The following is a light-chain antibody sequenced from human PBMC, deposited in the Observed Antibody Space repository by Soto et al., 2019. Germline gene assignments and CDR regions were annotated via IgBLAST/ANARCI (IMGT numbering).Light chain of an antibody. CDR2: GAS. CDR1: QSVSSN. CDR3: QQYNNWLT. Sequence: EIVMTQSPATLSVSPGERATLSCRASQSVSSNLAWYQQKPGQAPRLLIYGASTRATGIPARFSGSGSGTEFTLTISSLQSEDFAVYYCQQYNNWLTFGQGTRLEIK. J-gene: IGKJ5*01. V-gene: IGKV3-15*01.